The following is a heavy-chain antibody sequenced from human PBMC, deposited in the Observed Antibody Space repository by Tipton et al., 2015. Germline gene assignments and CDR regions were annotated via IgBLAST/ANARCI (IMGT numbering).Heavy chain of an antibody. CDR3: ARVSRAAPTLGYFDY. CDR1: GVSISSRNW. J-gene: IGHJ4*02. V-gene: IGHV4-4*02. Sequence: TLSLTCAVSGVSISSRNWWSWVRQPPGKGLEWIGEIYHSGSTNYNPSLKSRVTISVDTSKNQFSLKLNSVIAADTAVYYCARVSRAAPTLGYFDYWGQGTLVTVSS. CDR2: IYHSGST. D-gene: IGHD6-6*01.